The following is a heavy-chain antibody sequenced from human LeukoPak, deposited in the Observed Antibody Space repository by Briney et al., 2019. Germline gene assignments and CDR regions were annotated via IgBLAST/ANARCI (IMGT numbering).Heavy chain of an antibody. CDR2: INAGNGNT. CDR3: ARVPYDFYGMDV. Sequence: ASVKVSCKASGYTFTSYAMHWVRQAPGQRLEWMGWINAGNGNTKYSQKFQGRVTITRDTSASTAYMELSSLRSEDTAVYYCARVPYDFYGMDVWGQGTTVTVSS. CDR1: GYTFTSYA. J-gene: IGHJ6*02. D-gene: IGHD3-3*01. V-gene: IGHV1-3*01.